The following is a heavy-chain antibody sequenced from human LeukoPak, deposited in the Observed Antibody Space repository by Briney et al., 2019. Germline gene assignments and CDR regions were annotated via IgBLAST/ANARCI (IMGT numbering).Heavy chain of an antibody. V-gene: IGHV4-4*07. CDR1: GAFSSSYY. CDR3: ARGCSSTSCYFSGGHWFDP. D-gene: IGHD2-2*01. CDR2: IYSGGSA. J-gene: IGHJ5*02. Sequence: SSETLSLTCSVSGAFSSSYYWTWIRQPAGKGLEWIGRIYSGGSANYNPSLRSRVNMSVDKSKNQFSLKLSSVTAADTAVYYCARGCSSTSCYFSGGHWFDPWGQGTLVIVSS.